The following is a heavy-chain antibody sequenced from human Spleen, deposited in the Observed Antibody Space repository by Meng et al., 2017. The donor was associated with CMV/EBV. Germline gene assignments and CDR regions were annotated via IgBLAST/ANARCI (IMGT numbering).Heavy chain of an antibody. Sequence: ASVKVSCKASGYTFTSYGISWVRQAPGQGLEWMGWISAYSGNTNYAQKLQGRVTMTTDTSTSTAYMELRSLRSDDTAVYYCARAGGYCSSTSCYLFRYWGQGTLVTVSS. CDR1: GYTFTSYG. J-gene: IGHJ4*02. V-gene: IGHV1-18*01. D-gene: IGHD2-2*01. CDR2: ISAYSGNT. CDR3: ARAGGYCSSTSCYLFRY.